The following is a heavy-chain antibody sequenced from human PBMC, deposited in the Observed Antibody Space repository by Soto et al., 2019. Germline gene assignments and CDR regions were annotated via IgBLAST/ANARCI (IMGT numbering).Heavy chain of an antibody. J-gene: IGHJ2*01. CDR2: INHSGST. Sequence: SETLSLTCAVYGGSFSGYYWSWIRQPPGKGLEWIGEINHSGSTNYNPSQKSRVTISVDTSKNQFSLKLSSVTAADTAVYYCARADSSGWYRYWYFDLWCRGNLVTVFS. CDR1: GGSFSGYY. D-gene: IGHD6-19*01. V-gene: IGHV4-34*01. CDR3: ARADSSGWYRYWYFDL.